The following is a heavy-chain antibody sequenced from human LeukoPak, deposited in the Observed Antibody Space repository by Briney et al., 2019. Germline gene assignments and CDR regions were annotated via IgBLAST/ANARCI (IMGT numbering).Heavy chain of an antibody. CDR3: ARSGHCSGSACYSEGIDF. Sequence: ASVKVSCKTSGYTFINSGITWVRQAPGQGLEWMGWIKGYNGDTAYAQMFQGRFTMTIDASTSTSSMELSGLRSDDTAVYYRARSGHCSGSACYSEGIDFWGQGTLVTVSS. J-gene: IGHJ4*02. D-gene: IGHD2-21*01. V-gene: IGHV1-18*01. CDR1: GYTFINSG. CDR2: IKGYNGDT.